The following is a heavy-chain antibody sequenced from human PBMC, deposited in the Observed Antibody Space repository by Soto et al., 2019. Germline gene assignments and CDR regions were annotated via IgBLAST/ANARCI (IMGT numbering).Heavy chain of an antibody. CDR2: IYTTGSA. D-gene: IGHD3-9*01. CDR1: GVSIKTYY. J-gene: IGHJ5*02. Sequence: SETLSLTCAVSGVSIKTYYWSWIRKPAGKGLEWIGRIYTTGSANHNPSLKSRVTMSVDTSKNQVSLKLTSVTAADAGVYYCARDDYYDSNNWFDPWGQGILVTVS. V-gene: IGHV4-4*07. CDR3: ARDDYYDSNNWFDP.